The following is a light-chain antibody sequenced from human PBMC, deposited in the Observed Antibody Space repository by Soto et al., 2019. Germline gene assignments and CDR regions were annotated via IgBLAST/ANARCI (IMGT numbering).Light chain of an antibody. CDR1: RSNIGAGYD. CDR3: QSYDSSLSGDV. J-gene: IGLJ1*01. V-gene: IGLV1-40*01. CDR2: GNN. Sequence: QSVLTQPPSVSGAPGQRVTISCTGSRSNIGAGYDVHWYQQLPGTAPKVLVYGNNNRPSGVPDRFSGSKAGTSASLAIRGLQAEDEADYYCQSYDSSLSGDVFGTGTKLTVL.